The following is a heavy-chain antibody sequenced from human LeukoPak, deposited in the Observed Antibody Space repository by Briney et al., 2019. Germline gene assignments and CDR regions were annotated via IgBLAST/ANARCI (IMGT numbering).Heavy chain of an antibody. V-gene: IGHV4-59*01. CDR1: GGSISSYY. J-gene: IGHJ6*04. CDR2: IYYSGST. Sequence: PSETLSLTCTVSGGSISSYYWSWIRQPPGKGLEWIGYIYYSGSTNYNPSLKSRVTISVDTSKNQFSLKLSSVTAADTAVYYCAREQVVAAAISPAGYYYGMDVWGKGTTVTVSS. CDR3: AREQVVAAAISPAGYYYGMDV. D-gene: IGHD2-2*01.